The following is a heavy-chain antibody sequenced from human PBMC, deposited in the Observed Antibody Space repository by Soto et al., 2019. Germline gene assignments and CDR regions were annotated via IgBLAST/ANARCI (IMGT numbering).Heavy chain of an antibody. D-gene: IGHD2-2*03. CDR2: ISSSSSYI. J-gene: IGHJ6*02. Sequence: ESGGGLVKPGGSLRLSCAASGFTFSSYSMNWVRQAPGKGLEWVSSISSSSSYIYYADSVKGRFTISRDNAKNSLYLQMNSLRAEDTAVYYCARDPGYCSSTSCYYGMDVWGQGTTVTVSS. CDR1: GFTFSSYS. V-gene: IGHV3-21*01. CDR3: ARDPGYCSSTSCYYGMDV.